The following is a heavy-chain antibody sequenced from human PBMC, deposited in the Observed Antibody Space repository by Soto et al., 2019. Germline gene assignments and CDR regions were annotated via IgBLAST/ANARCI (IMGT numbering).Heavy chain of an antibody. CDR2: ISYDGAVR. J-gene: IGHJ6*02. V-gene: IGHV3-30*18. CDR1: GFTLSSYG. Sequence: GGSLRRSCTASGFTLSSYGVHWVRQSPGKGLEWVAAISYDGAVRNYADSVKGRFTISRDTSNNTVYLQMNSLRPEDTAVYYCAKWGVCSTPRQPVAGHYYGLDVWGQGTTVTVPS. D-gene: IGHD6-19*01. CDR3: AKWGVCSTPRQPVAGHYYGLDV.